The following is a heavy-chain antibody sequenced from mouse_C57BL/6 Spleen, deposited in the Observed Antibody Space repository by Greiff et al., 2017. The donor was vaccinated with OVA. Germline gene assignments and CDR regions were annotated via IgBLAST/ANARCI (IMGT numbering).Heavy chain of an antibody. D-gene: IGHD1-1*01. Sequence: VQLKESGPGLVQPSQSLSITCTVSGFSLTSYGVHWVRQSPGKGLEWLGVIWRGGSTDYNAAFMSRLSITKDNSKSQVFFKMNSLQADDTAIYYCAKNYHGSSYDAMDYWGQGTSVTVSS. CDR2: IWRGGST. V-gene: IGHV2-5*01. CDR3: AKNYHGSSYDAMDY. CDR1: GFSLTSYG. J-gene: IGHJ4*01.